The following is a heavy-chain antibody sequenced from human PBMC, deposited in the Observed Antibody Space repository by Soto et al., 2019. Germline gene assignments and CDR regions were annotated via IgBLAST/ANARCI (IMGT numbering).Heavy chain of an antibody. CDR1: WYTLPRPH. V-gene: IGHV1-2*02. CDR3: GRGRSGQIVVFY. D-gene: IGHD1-26*01. CDR2: IGPESGAT. Sequence: APMKGSCQAFWYTLPRPHIPRGGQAPEQGPEWMGEIGPESGATRYAQKFQGRVTMTRDTSITTVYMELNNLSPDDTAVYYCGRGRSGQIVVFYWGQGTPVTVSS. J-gene: IGHJ4*02.